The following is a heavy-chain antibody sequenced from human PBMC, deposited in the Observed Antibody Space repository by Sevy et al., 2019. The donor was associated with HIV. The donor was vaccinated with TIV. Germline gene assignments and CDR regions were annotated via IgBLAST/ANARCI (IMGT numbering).Heavy chain of an antibody. D-gene: IGHD4-17*01. CDR3: ARLGYGDSLRYYGMDV. J-gene: IGHJ6*02. V-gene: IGHV4-4*07. Sequence: SETLSLTYTVSGGSISSYYWSWIRQPAGKGLEWIGRIYTSGSTNYNPSLKSRVTMSVDTSKNQFSLKLSSVTAADTAVYYCARLGYGDSLRYYGMDVWGQGTTVTVSS. CDR2: IYTSGST. CDR1: GGSISSYY.